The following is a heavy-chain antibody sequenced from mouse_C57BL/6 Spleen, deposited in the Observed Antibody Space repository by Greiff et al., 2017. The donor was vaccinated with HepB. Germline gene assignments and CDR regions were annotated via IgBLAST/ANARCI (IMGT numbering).Heavy chain of an antibody. CDR1: GFSLTSYG. Sequence: VKLVESGPGLVAPSQSLSITCTVSGFSLTSYGVDWVRQSPGKGLEWLGVIWGVGSTNYNSALKSRLSISKDNSKSQVFLKMNSLQTDDTAMYYCAINSPWFAYWGQGTLVTVSA. CDR2: IWGVGST. D-gene: IGHD4-1*02. V-gene: IGHV2-6*01. CDR3: AINSPWFAY. J-gene: IGHJ3*01.